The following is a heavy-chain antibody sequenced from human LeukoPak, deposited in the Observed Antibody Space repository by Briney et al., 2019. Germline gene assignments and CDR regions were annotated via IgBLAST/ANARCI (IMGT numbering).Heavy chain of an antibody. CDR1: GFTFSSYE. J-gene: IGHJ5*02. CDR2: ISSSGSTI. D-gene: IGHD4-17*01. V-gene: IGHV3-48*03. Sequence: GGSLRLSCAASGFTFSSYEMNWVRQAPGKGLEWVSYISSSGSTIYYADSVKGRFTISRDNAKNSLYLQMNSLGAEDTAVYYCARTMTTEGFDPWGQGTLVTVSS. CDR3: ARTMTTEGFDP.